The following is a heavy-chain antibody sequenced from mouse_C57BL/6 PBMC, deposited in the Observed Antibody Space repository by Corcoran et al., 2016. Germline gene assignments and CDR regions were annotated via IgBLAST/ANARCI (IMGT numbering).Heavy chain of an antibody. CDR3: ASPLLLLGMDY. V-gene: IGHV1-19*01. D-gene: IGHD2-1*01. Sequence: EVQLQQSGPVLVKPGASVKMSCKASGYTFTDYYMNWVKQSHGKSLEWIGVINPYNGGTSYNQKFTGKATLTVDKSSSTAYMELNSLTSEDSAVYYCASPLLLLGMDYWGQGTSVTVSS. CDR1: GYTFTDYY. CDR2: INPYNGGT. J-gene: IGHJ4*01.